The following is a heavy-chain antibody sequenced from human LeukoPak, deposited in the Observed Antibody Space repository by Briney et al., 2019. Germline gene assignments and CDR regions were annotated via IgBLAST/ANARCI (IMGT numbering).Heavy chain of an antibody. V-gene: IGHV4-31*03. Sequence: SETLSLTCTVSGGSISSGGYYWSWIRQHPGKGLEWIGYIYYSGSTYYNPSLKSRVTISVDTSENQFSLKLSSVTAADTAVYYCAREGGSSSSWYGYYYYGMDVWGQGTTVTVSS. CDR3: AREGGSSSSWYGYYYYGMDV. CDR1: GGSISSGGYY. J-gene: IGHJ6*02. CDR2: IYYSGST. D-gene: IGHD6-13*01.